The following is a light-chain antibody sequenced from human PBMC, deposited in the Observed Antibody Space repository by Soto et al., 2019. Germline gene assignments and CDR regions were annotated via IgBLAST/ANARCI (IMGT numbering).Light chain of an antibody. CDR2: DVS. Sequence: QSALTQPRSVSGSPGQSVTISCTGTSSDVGGYNYVSWYQQHPGKAPKLVIYDVSERPSGVPDRFSGSKSRNTASPTISGLQAEDEADYCCCSYAGSYTWVFGGGTKLTVL. V-gene: IGLV2-11*01. CDR3: CSYAGSYTWV. CDR1: SSDVGGYNY. J-gene: IGLJ3*02.